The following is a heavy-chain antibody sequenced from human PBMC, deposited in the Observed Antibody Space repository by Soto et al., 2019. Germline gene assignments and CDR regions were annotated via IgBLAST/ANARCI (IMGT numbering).Heavy chain of an antibody. CDR1: GGSISSYY. D-gene: IGHD3-10*01. Sequence: SETLSLTCTVSGGSISSYYWSWIRQPPGKGLEWIGYIYYSGSTNYNPSLKSRVTISVDTSKNQFSLKLSSVTAADTAVYYCARDSLLWFGESRAIAFDIWGQGTTVTVSS. CDR2: IYYSGST. CDR3: ARDSLLWFGESRAIAFDI. V-gene: IGHV4-59*01. J-gene: IGHJ3*02.